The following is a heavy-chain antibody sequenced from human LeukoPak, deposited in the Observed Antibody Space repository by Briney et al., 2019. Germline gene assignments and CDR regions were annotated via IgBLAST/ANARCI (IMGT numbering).Heavy chain of an antibody. D-gene: IGHD4-17*01. Sequence: ASVKVSCKASGYTFTGYYMHWVRQAPGQGLEWMGWINPDSGGTNYAQKFQGRVTMTRDTSISTAYMELSRLRSDDTAVYYCARAGGGTVTKYYFDYWGQGTLVTVSS. CDR3: ARAGGGTVTKYYFDY. CDR2: INPDSGGT. CDR1: GYTFTGYY. V-gene: IGHV1-2*02. J-gene: IGHJ4*02.